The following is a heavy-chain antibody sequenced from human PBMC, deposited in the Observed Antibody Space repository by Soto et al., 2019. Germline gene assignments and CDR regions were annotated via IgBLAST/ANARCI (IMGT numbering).Heavy chain of an antibody. D-gene: IGHD2-2*01. J-gene: IGHJ4*02. CDR1: GFTFSSYA. V-gene: IGHV3-23*01. Sequence: SGGSLRLSCAASGFTFSSYAMSWVRQAPGKGLEWVSAFSGSGSGTYYADSVKGRFTISRDNSKNTLYLQMNSLRAEDTAVYYCARDCSITRCYGWGQGTLVTVSS. CDR2: FSGSGSGT. CDR3: ARDCSITRCYG.